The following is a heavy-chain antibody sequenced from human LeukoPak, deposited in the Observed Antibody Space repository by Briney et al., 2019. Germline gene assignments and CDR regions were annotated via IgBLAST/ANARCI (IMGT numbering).Heavy chain of an antibody. CDR1: GGSISTYY. CDR3: ARRPPTADNRAFDI. J-gene: IGHJ3*02. D-gene: IGHD1-14*01. V-gene: IGHV4-34*01. CDR2: INHSGST. Sequence: SETLSLTCTVSGGSISTYYWSWIRQPPGKGLEWIGEINHSGSTNYNPSLKSRVTISVDTSKDQFSLKLSSVTAADTAVYYCARRPPTADNRAFDIWGQGTMVTVSS.